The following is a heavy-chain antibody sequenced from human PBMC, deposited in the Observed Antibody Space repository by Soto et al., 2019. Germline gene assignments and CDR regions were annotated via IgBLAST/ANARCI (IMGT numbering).Heavy chain of an antibody. CDR2: FDPEDGET. D-gene: IGHD3-3*01. J-gene: IGHJ4*02. V-gene: IGHV1-24*01. Sequence: ASVKVSCKVSGYTLTELSMHWVRQAPGKGLEWMGGFDPEDGETIYAQKFQGRVTMTEDTSTDTAYMELSSLRSEDTAVYYCARDPGPNYDFWSGYRILFDYWGQGTLVTVSS. CDR3: ARDPGPNYDFWSGYRILFDY. CDR1: GYTLTELS.